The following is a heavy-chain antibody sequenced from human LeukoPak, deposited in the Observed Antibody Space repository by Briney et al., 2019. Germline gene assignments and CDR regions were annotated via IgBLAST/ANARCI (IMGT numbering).Heavy chain of an antibody. CDR3: ARGYSSGWYAEGYFDY. D-gene: IGHD6-19*01. J-gene: IGHJ4*02. Sequence: ASVKVSCKASGYTFTGYYMHWVRQAPGQGLEWMGWINPNSGDTNYAQKFQGRVTITTNESTSTAYMELSSLRSEDTAVYYCARGYSSGWYAEGYFDYWGQGTLVTVSS. CDR1: GYTFTGYY. V-gene: IGHV1-2*02. CDR2: INPNSGDT.